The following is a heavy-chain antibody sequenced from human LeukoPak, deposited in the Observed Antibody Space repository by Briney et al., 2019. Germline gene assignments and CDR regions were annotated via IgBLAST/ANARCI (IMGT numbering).Heavy chain of an antibody. CDR3: ARDEKENCTSASCYYFDY. V-gene: IGHV1-18*04. CDR2: ISANNGNT. D-gene: IGHD2-2*01. Sequence: GSSVNVSCKACRWTFTTYVISGVRQAAGRGGEGVGWISANNGNTNYARKLQGRVTTTTDTSTSTAYMELRSLRSDDSAVYFCARDEKENCTSASCYYFDYWGQGTLVTVSS. J-gene: IGHJ4*02. CDR1: RWTFTTYV.